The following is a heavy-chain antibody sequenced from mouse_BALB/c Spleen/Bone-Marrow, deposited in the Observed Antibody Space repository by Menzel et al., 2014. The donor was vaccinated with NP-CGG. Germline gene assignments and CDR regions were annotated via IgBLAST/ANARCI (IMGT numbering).Heavy chain of an antibody. CDR1: GFSLTSYG. V-gene: IGHV2-5*01. J-gene: IGHJ4*01. CDR3: AKIGTTTGAMDY. Sequence: VQRVESGPGLVQPSQSLSIPCTVSGFSLTSYGVHWVRQSPGKGLEWLGVIWRGGSTDYNAAFMSRLSITKDNSKSQVFFKMNSLQADDTAIYYCAKIGTTTGAMDYWGQGTSVTVSS. CDR2: IWRGGST. D-gene: IGHD2-14*01.